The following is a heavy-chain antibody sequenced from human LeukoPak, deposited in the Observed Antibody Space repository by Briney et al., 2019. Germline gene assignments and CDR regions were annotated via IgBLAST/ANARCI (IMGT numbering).Heavy chain of an antibody. V-gene: IGHV3-7*01. CDR2: IKRDGSDK. Sequence: PGGSLRLSCAASGFAFSTSWMSWVRQAPGKGLEWVANIKRDGSDKYYVDSVKGRFTISKDNAKNLLFLQMNSLRAEDTAVYYCARDGMLTIQYWGQGTLVTVSS. J-gene: IGHJ4*02. CDR3: ARDGMLTIQY. D-gene: IGHD3-16*01. CDR1: GFAFSTSW.